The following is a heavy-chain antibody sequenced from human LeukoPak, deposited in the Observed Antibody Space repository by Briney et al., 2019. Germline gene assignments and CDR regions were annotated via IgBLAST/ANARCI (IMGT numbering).Heavy chain of an antibody. J-gene: IGHJ5*02. D-gene: IGHD3-10*01. V-gene: IGHV4-4*07. CDR2: IYSSGTT. CDR3: ARATPPRSESEFDP. CDR1: GGSINNYY. Sequence: SETLSPTCTVSGGSINNYYWSWIRQPAGKGLEWIGRIYSSGTTNYNPSLKSRVTMSVDTSKNQFSLKLTSVTAADTAVYYCARATPPRSESEFDPWGQGILVTVSS.